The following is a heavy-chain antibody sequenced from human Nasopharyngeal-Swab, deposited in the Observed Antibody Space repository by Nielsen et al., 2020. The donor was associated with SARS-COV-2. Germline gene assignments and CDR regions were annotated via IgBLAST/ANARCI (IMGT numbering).Heavy chain of an antibody. CDR1: GFIFNTYG. J-gene: IGHJ4*02. D-gene: IGHD3-9*01. V-gene: IGHV3-48*02. CDR3: ARDLELLTNYYALDY. Sequence: GESLKISCEASGFIFNTYGMNWVRQAPGKGLEWISYISDANTLFYADSVKGRFTISRDNAKNSLDLQMNSLRDEDTAVYYCARDLELLTNYYALDYWGQGTLVTVSS. CDR2: ISDANTL.